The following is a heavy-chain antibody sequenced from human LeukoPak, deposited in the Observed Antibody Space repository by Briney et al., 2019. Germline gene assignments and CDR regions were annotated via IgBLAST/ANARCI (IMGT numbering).Heavy chain of an antibody. Sequence: SQTLSLTCTVSGGSISSGGYYWSWIRQHPGKGLEWIGYIYYSGSTYYNPSLKSRVTISVDTSKNQFSLKLSSVTAADTAVYYCARGESPGYSSSWGYWGQGTLVTVSS. J-gene: IGHJ4*02. CDR1: GGSISSGGYY. V-gene: IGHV4-31*03. D-gene: IGHD6-13*01. CDR2: IYYSGST. CDR3: ARGESPGYSSSWGY.